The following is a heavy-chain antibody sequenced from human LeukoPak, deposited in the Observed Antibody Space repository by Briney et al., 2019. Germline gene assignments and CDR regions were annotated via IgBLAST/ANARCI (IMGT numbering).Heavy chain of an antibody. J-gene: IGHJ5*02. D-gene: IGHD3-9*01. CDR2: INHRGSA. V-gene: IGHV4-34*01. CDR3: ARVPGVYYDRLTGYGSGWFDP. CDR1: GGSFSSYY. Sequence: PSETLSLTCAVYGGSFSSYYLTWIRQPPGKGLEWIADINHRGSASYNPSLRSRVTISVETSKNQFSLKVRSMTAADTAVYYCARVPGVYYDRLTGYGSGWFDPWGQGTLVTVSS.